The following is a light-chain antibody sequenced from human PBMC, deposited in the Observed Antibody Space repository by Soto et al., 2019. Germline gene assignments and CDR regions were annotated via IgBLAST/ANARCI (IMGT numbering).Light chain of an antibody. J-gene: IGKJ2*01. CDR3: HHYGPSPPHT. Sequence: EMVFKQSTGTLSLSPGESTTLSCRASRSFSSSYLACYQQKPGQGPRLLIYVASSRATGIPDRFRGSGSATDFTLTISRLEPEDSAVYFCHHYGPSPPHTFGQGTNVEIK. CDR1: RSFSSSY. V-gene: IGKV3-20*01. CDR2: VAS.